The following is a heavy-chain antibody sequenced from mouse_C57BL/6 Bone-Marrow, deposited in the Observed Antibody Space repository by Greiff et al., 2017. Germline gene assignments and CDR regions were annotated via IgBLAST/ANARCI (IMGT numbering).Heavy chain of an antibody. Sequence: DVQLQESVAELVRPGASVKLSCTASGFNIKNTYMHWVKQRPEQGLAWIGRIDPANGNTKYAPKFQGKATITEATSSNTAYLQLSSLTSEDTAIYYCASDYYGSSRSDVWGTGTTVTVSS. D-gene: IGHD1-1*01. CDR3: ASDYYGSSRSDV. CDR1: GFNIKNTY. CDR2: IDPANGNT. J-gene: IGHJ1*03. V-gene: IGHV14-3*01.